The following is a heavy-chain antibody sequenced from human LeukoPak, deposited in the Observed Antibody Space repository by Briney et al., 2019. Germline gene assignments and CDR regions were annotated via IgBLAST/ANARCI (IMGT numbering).Heavy chain of an antibody. D-gene: IGHD3-10*01. CDR1: GFTFSSYW. V-gene: IGHV3-7*01. CDR3: ARDSLWFGELNNY. J-gene: IGHJ4*02. CDR2: IKQDGSEK. Sequence: GGSLRLSCAASGFTFSSYWMSWVPQAPGKGLEWVANIKQDGSEKYYVDSVKGRFTISRDNAKNSLYLQMNSLRAEDTAVYYCARDSLWFGELNNYWGQGTLVTVSS.